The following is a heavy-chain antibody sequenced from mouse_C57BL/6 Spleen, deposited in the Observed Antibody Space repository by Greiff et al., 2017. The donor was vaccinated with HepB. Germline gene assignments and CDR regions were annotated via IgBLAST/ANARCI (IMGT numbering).Heavy chain of an antibody. CDR2: IDPSDSYT. D-gene: IGHD2-2*01. CDR1: GYTFTSYW. V-gene: IGHV1-69*01. Sequence: QVQLQQPGAELVMPGASVKLSCKASGYTFTSYWMHWVKQRPGQGLEWIGEIDPSDSYTNYNQQFKGKSTLTVDKSSSTAYMQLSSLTSEDSAVYYCARGGDGNDEFDYWGQGTTLTVSS. J-gene: IGHJ2*01. CDR3: ARGGDGNDEFDY.